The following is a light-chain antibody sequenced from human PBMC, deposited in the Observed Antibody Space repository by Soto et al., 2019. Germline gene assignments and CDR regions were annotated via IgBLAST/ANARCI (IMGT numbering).Light chain of an antibody. CDR1: SSDIGSYNL. CDR3: FSYAGRYSYV. Sequence: QSALTQPASVSGSPGQSITISCTGTSSDIGSYNLVSWYQQHPGKAPKLMIYEGSKRPSGVSNRFSGSESGNTASLTISGLQAEDEADYYCFSYAGRYSYVFATGTKLTVL. V-gene: IGLV2-23*01. CDR2: EGS. J-gene: IGLJ1*01.